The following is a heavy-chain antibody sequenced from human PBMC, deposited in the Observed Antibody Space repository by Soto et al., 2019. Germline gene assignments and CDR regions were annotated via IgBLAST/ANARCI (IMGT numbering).Heavy chain of an antibody. CDR1: GFTFSSYA. J-gene: IGHJ4*02. V-gene: IGHV3-23*01. CDR2: ISGSGGST. Sequence: GGSLRLSCAASGFTFSSYAMSWVRQAPGKGLEWVSAISGSGGSTYYADSVKGRFTISRDNSKNTLYLQMNSLRAEETAVYYCANYYRYYYDSSATMAVFDYWGQGTLVTVSS. D-gene: IGHD3-22*01. CDR3: ANYYRYYYDSSATMAVFDY.